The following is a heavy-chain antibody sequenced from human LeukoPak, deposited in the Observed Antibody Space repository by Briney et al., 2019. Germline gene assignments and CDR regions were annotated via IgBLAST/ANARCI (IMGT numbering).Heavy chain of an antibody. CDR2: ISAYNGNT. D-gene: IGHD3-10*01. Sequence: ASVRVSCKASGYTFTSYGISWVRQAPGQGLEWMGWISAYNGNTNYARKLQGRVTMTTDTSTSTAYMELRSLRSDDTAVYYCARDLRPYGSGSYYIPVDYWGQGTLVTVSS. CDR1: GYTFTSYG. CDR3: ARDLRPYGSGSYYIPVDY. J-gene: IGHJ4*02. V-gene: IGHV1-18*01.